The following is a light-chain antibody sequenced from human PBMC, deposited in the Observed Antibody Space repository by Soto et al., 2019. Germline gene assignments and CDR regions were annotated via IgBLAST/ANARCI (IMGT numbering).Light chain of an antibody. CDR2: GAS. J-gene: IGKJ4*01. V-gene: IGKV3-20*01. Sequence: EIVLTQSPGTLSLSPGERATLSCRASQTVINTYLAWYQQKPGQAPRLLIYGASSRATGVPDRFSGSGSGTDLTLTISRLEPEEFAVYFCQQYGSSPLTFGGGTKVEIK. CDR3: QQYGSSPLT. CDR1: QTVINTY.